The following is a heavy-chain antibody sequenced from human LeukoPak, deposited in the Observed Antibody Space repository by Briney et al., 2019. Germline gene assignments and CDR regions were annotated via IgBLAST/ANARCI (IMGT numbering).Heavy chain of an antibody. D-gene: IGHD6-19*01. CDR3: ARYNTVAGTGY. Sequence: SGTLSLTCTVSGGSISSSSYYWGWIRQPPGKGLEWIGSIYYSGSTYYNPSLKSRVTISVDTSKNQFSLKLSSVTAADTAVYYCARYNTVAGTGYWGQGTLVTVSS. J-gene: IGHJ4*02. V-gene: IGHV4-39*07. CDR1: GGSISSSSYY. CDR2: IYYSGST.